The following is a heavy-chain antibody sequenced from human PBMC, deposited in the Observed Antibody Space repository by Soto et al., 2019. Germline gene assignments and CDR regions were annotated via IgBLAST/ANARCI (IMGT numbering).Heavy chain of an antibody. CDR2: IYYSGST. D-gene: IGHD3-10*01. V-gene: IGHV4-30-4*01. CDR3: ARVGVYYYYYGMDV. J-gene: IGHJ6*02. CDR1: CCSISSGDYY. Sequence: QVQLQESGPGLVKPSQTLSLTCTVSCCSISSGDYYWIWIRQPPGKGLEGIGYIYYSGSTYYNPSLKSRVTISVDTSKYQVSLKLSAVTAADTAVYYCARVGVYYYYYGMDVWGQGTTVTVSS.